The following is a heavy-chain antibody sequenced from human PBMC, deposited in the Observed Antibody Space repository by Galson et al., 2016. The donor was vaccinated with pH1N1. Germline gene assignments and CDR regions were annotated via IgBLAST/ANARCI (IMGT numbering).Heavy chain of an antibody. CDR2: ISPGSTKT. CDR1: GYTFTRYG. Sequence: SVKVSCKASGYTFTRYGMHWVRQAPGQSLEWMGWISPGSTKTKYSQKFQGRATVTRDSSATTAYMELSSLTFEDTAVYYCARDLMGGTYAADYWGQGTQVTVS. V-gene: IGHV1-3*01. D-gene: IGHD1-26*01. J-gene: IGHJ4*02. CDR3: ARDLMGGTYAADY.